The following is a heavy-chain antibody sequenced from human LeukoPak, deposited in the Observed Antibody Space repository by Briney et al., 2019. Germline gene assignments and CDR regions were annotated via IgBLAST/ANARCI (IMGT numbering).Heavy chain of an antibody. J-gene: IGHJ4*02. CDR2: IKQDGSEK. Sequence: PGGSLRLSCAASGFTFSSYWMSWVRQAPGKGLEWVANIKQDGSEKYYVDSVKGRFTISRDNAKNSLYLQMNSLRAEDTAVYYCARVWRIAVAGTLFRSFDYWGQGTLVTVSS. D-gene: IGHD6-19*01. V-gene: IGHV3-7*01. CDR3: ARVWRIAVAGTLFRSFDY. CDR1: GFTFSSYW.